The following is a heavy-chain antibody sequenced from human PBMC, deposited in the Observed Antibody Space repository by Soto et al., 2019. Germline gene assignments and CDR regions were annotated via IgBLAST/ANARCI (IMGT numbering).Heavy chain of an antibody. Sequence: QVQLQESGPGLVKPSGTLSLTCAVSSGSISSSNWWSWVRQPPGKGLEWIGEIYHSGSTNYNPSLKSQVTISVDKSKNQFYLKLSSVTAADTAVYYCARDIITMVRGVTPDYYYYMDVWGKGTTVTVSS. D-gene: IGHD3-10*01. CDR2: IYHSGST. J-gene: IGHJ6*03. V-gene: IGHV4-4*02. CDR1: SGSISSSNW. CDR3: ARDIITMVRGVTPDYYYYMDV.